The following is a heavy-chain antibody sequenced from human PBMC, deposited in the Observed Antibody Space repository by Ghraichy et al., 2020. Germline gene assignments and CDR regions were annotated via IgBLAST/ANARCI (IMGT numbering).Heavy chain of an antibody. CDR3: AREQSALTTVTTYYYYYYGMDV. V-gene: IGHV3-30*04. CDR1: GFTFSSYA. CDR2: ISYDGSNK. D-gene: IGHD4-11*01. Sequence: GSLRLSCAASGFTFSSYAMHWVRQAPGKGLEWVAVISYDGSNKYYADSVKGRFTISRDNSKNTLYLQMNSLRAEDTAVYYCAREQSALTTVTTYYYYYYGMDVWGQGTTVTVSS. J-gene: IGHJ6*02.